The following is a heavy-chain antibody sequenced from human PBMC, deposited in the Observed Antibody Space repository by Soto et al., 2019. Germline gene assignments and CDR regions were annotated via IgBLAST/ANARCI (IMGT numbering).Heavy chain of an antibody. CDR3: ARYASTAVAGIDY. CDR1: GGTFSSYA. J-gene: IGHJ4*02. D-gene: IGHD6-19*01. CDR2: IIPIFGTA. V-gene: IGHV1-69*13. Sequence: GASVKVSCKASGGTFSSYAVSWVRQAPGQGLEWMGGIIPIFGTANYAQKFQGRVTITADESTSTAYMELSSLRSEDTAVYYCARYASTAVAGIDYWGQGTRVTVSS.